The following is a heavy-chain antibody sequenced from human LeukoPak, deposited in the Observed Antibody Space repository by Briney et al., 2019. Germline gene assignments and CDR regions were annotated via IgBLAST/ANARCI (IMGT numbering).Heavy chain of an antibody. CDR2: IIPIFGTA. CDR3: ARDGYSSGWDPSYYYYYMDV. CDR1: GGTFISYA. V-gene: IGHV1-69*13. D-gene: IGHD6-19*01. Sequence: ASVKVSCKASGGTFISYAISWVRQAPGQGLEWMGGIIPIFGTANYAQKFQGRVTITADESTSTAYMELSSLRSGDTAVYYCARDGYSSGWDPSYYYYYMDVWGKGTTVTISS. J-gene: IGHJ6*03.